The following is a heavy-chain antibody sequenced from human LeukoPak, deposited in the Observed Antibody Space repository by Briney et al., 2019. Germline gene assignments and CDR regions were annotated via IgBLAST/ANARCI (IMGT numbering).Heavy chain of an antibody. Sequence: GGSLRLSCAASGFTFSSYWMHWVRQAPGKGLVWVSRINSDGSSTTYADSVKGRFTISRDNSKNTLYLQMNSLRAEDTAVYYCAKLLYYYDSSQPYWGQGTLVTVSS. V-gene: IGHV3-74*01. CDR2: INSDGSST. D-gene: IGHD3-22*01. CDR1: GFTFSSYW. CDR3: AKLLYYYDSSQPY. J-gene: IGHJ4*02.